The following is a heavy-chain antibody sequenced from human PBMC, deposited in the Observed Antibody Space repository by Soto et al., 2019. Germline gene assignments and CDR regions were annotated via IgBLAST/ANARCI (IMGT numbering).Heavy chain of an antibody. CDR2: ISAYNGNT. CDR1: GYTLTSYG. CDR3: ARDFSGWYGGHYYYYYGMDV. D-gene: IGHD6-19*01. J-gene: IGHJ6*02. Sequence: ASVKVSCKASGYTLTSYGISWVRQAPGQGLEWMGWISAYNGNTNYAQKLQGRVTMTTDTSTSTAYMELRSLRSDDTAVYYCARDFSGWYGGHYYYYYGMDVWGQGTTVTVSS. V-gene: IGHV1-18*04.